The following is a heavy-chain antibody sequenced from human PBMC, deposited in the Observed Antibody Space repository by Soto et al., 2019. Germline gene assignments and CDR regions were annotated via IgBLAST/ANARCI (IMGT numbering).Heavy chain of an antibody. J-gene: IGHJ6*02. Sequence: QVQLVESGGGVVQPGRSLRLSCAASGFSFSTHDLHWVRQAPGKGLEWVAVISYDGTNKHYAYSVKGRFTISRDNTKSTLYLQMHNVRPDDTIIYYCARDRLGLAYVTGNGLDVWGQGTTVTVSS. D-gene: IGHD2-21*02. CDR2: ISYDGTNK. V-gene: IGHV3-30-3*01. CDR1: GFSFSTHD. CDR3: ARDRLGLAYVTGNGLDV.